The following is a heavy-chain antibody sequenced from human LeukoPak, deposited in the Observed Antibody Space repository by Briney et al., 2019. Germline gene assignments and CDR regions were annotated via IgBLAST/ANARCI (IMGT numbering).Heavy chain of an antibody. Sequence: SETLSLTCTVSGGSISSYYWSWIRQPPGKGLEWIGYISYSGNTNYNPSLKSRVTISVDTSKNQFSLKLSSVTAADPAVYYCARQGGYIAPLALWGQGTLVTVSA. CDR3: ARQGGYIAPLAL. CDR1: GGSISSYY. J-gene: IGHJ4*02. D-gene: IGHD6-13*01. CDR2: ISYSGNT. V-gene: IGHV4-59*08.